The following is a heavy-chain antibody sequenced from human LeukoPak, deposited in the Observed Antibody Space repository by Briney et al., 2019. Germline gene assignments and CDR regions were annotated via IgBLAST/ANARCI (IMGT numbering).Heavy chain of an antibody. Sequence: SETLSLTCTVSGGSVSRYYWSWIRQPPGKGLEWIGYIYYSGSTNYNPSLKSRVTISVDTSKNQFSLKLSSVTAADTAVYYCARVGQWLVQYFDYWGQGTLVTVSS. V-gene: IGHV4-59*02. CDR1: GGSVSRYY. D-gene: IGHD6-19*01. CDR2: IYYSGST. CDR3: ARVGQWLVQYFDY. J-gene: IGHJ4*02.